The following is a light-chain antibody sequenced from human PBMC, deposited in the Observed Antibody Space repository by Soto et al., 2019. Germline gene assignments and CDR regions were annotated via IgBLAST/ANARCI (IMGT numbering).Light chain of an antibody. V-gene: IGKV1-39*01. Sequence: DIQMTQSPSSLSASVGDRVTITCRASPSISYFLHWYHQTPGKAPKLLIYSASSLQSGVPSRFSGSGSGTDFTLTISSLQPEDFATYYCQQSYSFPLTFGGGTKVEIK. CDR2: SAS. CDR1: PSISYF. J-gene: IGKJ4*01. CDR3: QQSYSFPLT.